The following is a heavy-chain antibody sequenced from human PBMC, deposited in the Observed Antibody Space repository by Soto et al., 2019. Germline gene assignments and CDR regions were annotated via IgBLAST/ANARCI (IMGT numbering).Heavy chain of an antibody. CDR3: ARLRDRSGTASIYNGMDV. V-gene: IGHV4-59*11. D-gene: IGHD3-22*01. Sequence: SETLSLTCRVSGVSLTSHYWTWIRHSPGKGLEWIGYIYYSGSTNYSPSLKSRLTMSIDTPSNQFSLNLSSVTAADTAIYYCARLRDRSGTASIYNGMDVWGPGTMVTVSS. CDR2: IYYSGST. CDR1: GVSLTSHY. J-gene: IGHJ6*02.